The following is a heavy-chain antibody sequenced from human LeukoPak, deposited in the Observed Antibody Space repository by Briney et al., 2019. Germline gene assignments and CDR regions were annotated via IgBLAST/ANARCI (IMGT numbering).Heavy chain of an antibody. J-gene: IGHJ6*03. CDR3: ASSSGYYYYYYMDV. Sequence: GGSLRLSCAASGFTFSSYAMSWFRQAPGKGLEWVSAISGSGGSTYYADSVKGRFTISRDNSKNTLYLQMNSLRAEDTAVYYCASSSGYYYYYYMDVWGKGTTVTVSS. D-gene: IGHD6-19*01. CDR1: GFTFSSYA. V-gene: IGHV3-23*01. CDR2: ISGSGGST.